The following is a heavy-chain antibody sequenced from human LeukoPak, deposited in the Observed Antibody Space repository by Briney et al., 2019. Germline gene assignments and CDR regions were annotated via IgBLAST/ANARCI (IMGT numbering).Heavy chain of an antibody. D-gene: IGHD6-13*01. V-gene: IGHV3-23*01. CDR1: GFTFSSYA. J-gene: IGHJ2*01. CDR3: AKEWAPKQQLPHWYFDL. CDR2: ISGSGGST. Sequence: GGSLRLTCAASGFTFSSYAMSWVGQAPGKGLEGVAAISGSGGSTYYADSVKGRFTISRDNSKNTLYLQMNSLRAEDTAVYYCAKEWAPKQQLPHWYFDLWGRGTLVTVSS.